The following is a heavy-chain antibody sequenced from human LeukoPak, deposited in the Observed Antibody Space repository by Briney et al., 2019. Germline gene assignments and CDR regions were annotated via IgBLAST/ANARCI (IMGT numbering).Heavy chain of an antibody. Sequence: GGSLRLSCAASGFTINSNYMSWVRQAPGKGLEWVLVIYSGGSTYYADSVKGRFTISRDNSKNTLYLQMNSLRAEDTAVYYCARVYDYVWGTYPLDVWGQGTMVTVSS. V-gene: IGHV3-53*01. D-gene: IGHD3-16*02. CDR2: IYSGGST. CDR3: ARVYDYVWGTYPLDV. CDR1: GFTINSNY. J-gene: IGHJ3*01.